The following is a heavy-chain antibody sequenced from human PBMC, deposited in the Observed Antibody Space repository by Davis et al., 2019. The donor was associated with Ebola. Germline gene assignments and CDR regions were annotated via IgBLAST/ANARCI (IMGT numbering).Heavy chain of an antibody. CDR1: GFTFSSYG. CDR3: AKDSKKWLVGTSPY. CDR2: ISYDGSNK. V-gene: IGHV3-30*18. Sequence: GGSLRLSCAASGFTFSSYGMHWVRQAPGKGLEWVAVISYDGSNKYYADSVKGRFTISRDNSKNTLYLQMNSLRAEDTAGYYCAKDSKKWLVGTSPYWGQGTLVTVSS. D-gene: IGHD6-19*01. J-gene: IGHJ4*02.